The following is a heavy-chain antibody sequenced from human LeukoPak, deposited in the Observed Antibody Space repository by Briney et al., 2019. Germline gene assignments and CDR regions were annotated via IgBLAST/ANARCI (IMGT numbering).Heavy chain of an antibody. V-gene: IGHV3-48*03. J-gene: IGHJ6*03. CDR3: ARGTSSSWYLSYYYMDV. CDR1: GFTFSSYE. CDR2: ISRSGSPI. Sequence: GGSLRLSCAASGFTFSSYEMNWVRQAPGKGLEWVSYISRSGSPIYYADSVKGRFTISRDNANNSLYLQMNNLRAEDTAVYYCARGTSSSWYLSYYYMDVWGKGTTVTVSS. D-gene: IGHD6-13*01.